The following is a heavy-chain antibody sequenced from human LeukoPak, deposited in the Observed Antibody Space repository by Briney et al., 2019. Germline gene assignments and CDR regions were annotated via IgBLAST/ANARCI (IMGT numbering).Heavy chain of an antibody. D-gene: IGHD4-17*01. CDR1: GYTFTSYY. CDR2: INPSGGST. CDR3: ARGRRPYGDLPGSFDY. J-gene: IGHJ4*02. V-gene: IGHV1-46*01. Sequence: ASVKVSCKASGYTFTSYYMHWVRQAPGQGLEWMGMINPSGGSTSYAQKFQGRVTMTRDTSTSTVYMELSSLRSEDTAVYYCARGRRPYGDLPGSFDYWGQGTLVTVSS.